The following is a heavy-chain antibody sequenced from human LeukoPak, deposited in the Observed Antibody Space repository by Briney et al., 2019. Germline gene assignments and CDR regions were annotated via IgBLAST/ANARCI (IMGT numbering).Heavy chain of an antibody. CDR2: INPNSGGT. CDR1: GYTFTGYY. Sequence: GASVKVSCKASGYTFTGYYMHWVRQAPGQGLKWMGWINPNSGGTNYAQKFQGRVTMTRDTSISTVYMELSRLRSDDTAVYYCARVGSTSCYGCWSDPWGQGTLVTVSS. CDR3: ARVGSTSCYGCWSDP. J-gene: IGHJ5*02. D-gene: IGHD2-2*01. V-gene: IGHV1-2*02.